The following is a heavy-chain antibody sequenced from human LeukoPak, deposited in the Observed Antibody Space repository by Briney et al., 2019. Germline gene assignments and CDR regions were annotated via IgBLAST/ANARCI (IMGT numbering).Heavy chain of an antibody. CDR2: INPNTGGT. CDR1: GYTFTGQY. V-gene: IGHV1-2*02. Sequence: GAAVKLSCKASGYTFTGQYLHWVRQPPGQGLEWMGWINPNTGGTNNAQRFQGRVAMTRDTSITTAYMELSRLRTDDTAVYYCASGSGTYPPDYWGQGTLVSVSS. CDR3: ASGSGTYPPDY. D-gene: IGHD3-10*01. J-gene: IGHJ4*02.